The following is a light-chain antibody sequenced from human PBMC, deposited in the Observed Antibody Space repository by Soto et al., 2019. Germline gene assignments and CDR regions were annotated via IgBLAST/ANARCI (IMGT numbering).Light chain of an antibody. CDR1: QTVRNNY. CDR2: DAS. Sequence: EIVLTQSPGTLSLSPGERATLSCRASQTVRNNYLAWYQQKPGQAPRLLIYDASNRATGIPARFSGSGSGTDFTLTISSLEPEDFAVYYCQQRSNWPSTFGQGTKVDNK. J-gene: IGKJ1*01. V-gene: IGKV3-11*01. CDR3: QQRSNWPST.